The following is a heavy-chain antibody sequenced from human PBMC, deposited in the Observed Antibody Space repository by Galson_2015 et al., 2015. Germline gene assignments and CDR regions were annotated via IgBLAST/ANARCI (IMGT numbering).Heavy chain of an antibody. V-gene: IGHV1-8*01. D-gene: IGHD3-10*01. CDR2: MNPNSGNT. CDR3: ARVDLMVRGVSETYYYYGMDV. CDR1: GYTFTSYD. J-gene: IGHJ6*02. Sequence: SVKVSCKASGYTFTSYDINWVRQATGQGLEWMGWMNPNSGNTGYAQKFQGRVTMTRNTSISTAYMELSSLRSEDTAVYYCARVDLMVRGVSETYYYYGMDVWGQGTTVTVSS.